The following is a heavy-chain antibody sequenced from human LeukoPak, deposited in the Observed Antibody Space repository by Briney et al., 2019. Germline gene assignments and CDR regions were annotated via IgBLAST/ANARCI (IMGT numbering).Heavy chain of an antibody. D-gene: IGHD3-22*01. J-gene: IGHJ4*02. V-gene: IGHV3-30*18. Sequence: GGSLRLSCAASGFTFSSYGMHWVRQAPGKGLEWVAVISYDGSNKYYADSVKGRFTISRDNSKNTLYLQVNSLRAEDTAVYYCAKSGGYYDSRKYYFDYWGQGTLVTVSS. CDR2: ISYDGSNK. CDR1: GFTFSSYG. CDR3: AKSGGYYDSRKYYFDY.